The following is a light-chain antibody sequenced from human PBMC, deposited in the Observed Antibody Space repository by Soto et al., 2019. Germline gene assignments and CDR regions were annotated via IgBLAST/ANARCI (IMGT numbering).Light chain of an antibody. CDR1: SSDVGGYNY. V-gene: IGLV2-11*01. CDR3: CSYAGSHTYV. J-gene: IGLJ1*01. Sequence: QSALTQPRSVSGSPGQSVTISCTGTSSDVGGYNYVSWYQQHPGKAPKLMIYDVSKRPSGVPDRFSGSKSGSTASLTISGLQAEDEADYYCCSYAGSHTYVFGTGTKLTVL. CDR2: DVS.